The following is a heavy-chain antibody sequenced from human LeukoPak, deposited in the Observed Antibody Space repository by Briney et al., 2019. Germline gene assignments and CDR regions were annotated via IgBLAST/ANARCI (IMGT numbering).Heavy chain of an antibody. CDR3: ARYSSGWYWGFDY. J-gene: IGHJ4*02. CDR2: ISGSGGST. CDR1: GFTFSSYA. D-gene: IGHD6-19*01. V-gene: IGHV3-23*01. Sequence: GGSLRLSCAASGFTFSSYAMSWVRQAPGKGLEWVSAISGSGGSTYYADSVKGRFTISRDNAKNSLYLQMNSLRAEDTAVYYCARYSSGWYWGFDYWGQGTLVTVSS.